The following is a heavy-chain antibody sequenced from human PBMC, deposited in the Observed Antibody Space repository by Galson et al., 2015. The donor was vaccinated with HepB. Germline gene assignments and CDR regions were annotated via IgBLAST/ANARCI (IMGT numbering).Heavy chain of an antibody. V-gene: IGHV3-7*01. Sequence: SLRLSCAASGFTFSSYWMSWVRQAPGKGLEWVADMKQDGSEKYYVDSVKGRFTISRDNAKNSLYLQMNSLRSEDTAVYYCARDPRSATFDMDVWGQGTTVTVSS. CDR3: ARDPRSATFDMDV. CDR1: GFTFSSYW. D-gene: IGHD3-10*01. J-gene: IGHJ6*02. CDR2: MKQDGSEK.